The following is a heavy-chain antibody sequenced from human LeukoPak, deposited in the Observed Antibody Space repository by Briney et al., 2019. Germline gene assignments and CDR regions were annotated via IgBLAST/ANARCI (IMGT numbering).Heavy chain of an antibody. CDR3: AVRSGTYSFDC. Sequence: GGSLRLSCAASGFTISAYSLNRVRQAPGKGLEWVSYISSTSSTIYYADSVKGRFTISRDNAKNSLYLQMNSLRAEDTAVYYCAVRSGTYSFDCWGQGTLVTVSS. V-gene: IGHV3-48*01. J-gene: IGHJ4*02. CDR1: GFTISAYS. D-gene: IGHD1-26*01. CDR2: ISSTSSTI.